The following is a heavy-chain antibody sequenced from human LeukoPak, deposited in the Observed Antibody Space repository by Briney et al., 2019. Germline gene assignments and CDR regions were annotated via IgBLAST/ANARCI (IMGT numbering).Heavy chain of an antibody. V-gene: IGHV3-7*01. CDR1: GFTFSSYW. Sequence: PGGSLRLSCAASGFTFSSYWMSWVRQAPGKGLEWVANIKQDGSEKYYVDSVKGRFTISRDNAKNSLYLQMNSLRAEDTAVYYCALEYSSSRLDYWGQGTLVTVSS. J-gene: IGHJ4*02. D-gene: IGHD6-6*01. CDR2: IKQDGSEK. CDR3: ALEYSSSRLDY.